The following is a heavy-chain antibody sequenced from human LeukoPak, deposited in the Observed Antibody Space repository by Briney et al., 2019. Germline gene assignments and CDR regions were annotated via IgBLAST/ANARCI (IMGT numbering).Heavy chain of an antibody. CDR3: TRRYCTATNCYSFDY. CDR2: ISSTSGYI. CDR1: GFTFSTYS. Sequence: PGGSLRLSCAASGFTFSTYSMNWVRQAPGKGLDWVSSISSTSGYISYTDSVKGRFTISRDNAKNSLYLQMNSLRAEDTAVYYCTRRYCTATNCYSFDYWGQGTLVTVSS. D-gene: IGHD2-15*01. V-gene: IGHV3-21*01. J-gene: IGHJ4*02.